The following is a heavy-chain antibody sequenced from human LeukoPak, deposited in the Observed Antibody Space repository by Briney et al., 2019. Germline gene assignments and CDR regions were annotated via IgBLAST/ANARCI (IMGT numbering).Heavy chain of an antibody. J-gene: IGHJ6*03. CDR2: ISSSGSTR. CDR3: ARASRDSDYYYYYYMDV. Sequence: GGSLRLSCEASGFTFSSYEMNWVRQAPGKGLEWISYISSSGSTRYYADSVKGRFTNSRDNARNSLYLQMNSLRVEDTAVYYCARASRDSDYYYYYYMDVWGKGTTVTISS. D-gene: IGHD2-21*01. CDR1: GFTFSSYE. V-gene: IGHV3-48*03.